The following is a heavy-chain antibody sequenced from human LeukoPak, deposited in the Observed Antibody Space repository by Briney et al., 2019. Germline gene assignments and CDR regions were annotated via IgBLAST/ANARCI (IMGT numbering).Heavy chain of an antibody. CDR1: GLTFSSYA. D-gene: IGHD4-17*01. CDR2: ISGSGGST. Sequence: PGGSLRLSCAASGLTFSSYAMSWVRQAPGKGLEWVSAISGSGGSTYYADSVKGRFTISRDNSKNTLYLQMNSLRAEDTAVYYCAKDLHYGDYVLDYWGQGTLVTVSS. V-gene: IGHV3-23*01. J-gene: IGHJ4*02. CDR3: AKDLHYGDYVLDY.